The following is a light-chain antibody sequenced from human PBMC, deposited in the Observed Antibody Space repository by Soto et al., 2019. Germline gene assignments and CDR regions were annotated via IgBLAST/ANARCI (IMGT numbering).Light chain of an antibody. Sequence: TQPPSVSWSPGQSVTISCTGTSSDGGSYNRVSWYQQPPGTAPKLMIYEVSNRPSGVPDRFSGSKSGNTASLTISGLQAEDEADYYCSLYTSSSTEVFGTGTKVTVL. V-gene: IGLV2-18*01. CDR3: SLYTSSSTEV. CDR1: SSDGGSYNR. CDR2: EVS. J-gene: IGLJ1*01.